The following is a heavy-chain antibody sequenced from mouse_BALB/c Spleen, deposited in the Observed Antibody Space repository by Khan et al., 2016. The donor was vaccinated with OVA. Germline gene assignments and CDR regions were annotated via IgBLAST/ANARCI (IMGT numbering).Heavy chain of an antibody. D-gene: IGHD2-12*01. Sequence: EVQLVESGPSLVKPSQTLSLTCSVTGDSITSGYWNWIRKFPGNKLEYMGYIIYTGYTYYNPSLQSRISITRHTSKNQYYLQLNSVTDEYTATSYCARSTYRYAFVYWGQGTLVTVSA. CDR1: GDSITSGY. CDR2: IIYTGYT. J-gene: IGHJ3*01. CDR3: ARSTYRYAFVY. V-gene: IGHV3-8*02.